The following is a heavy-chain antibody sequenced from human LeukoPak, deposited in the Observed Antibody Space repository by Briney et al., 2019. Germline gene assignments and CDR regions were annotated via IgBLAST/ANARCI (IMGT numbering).Heavy chain of an antibody. V-gene: IGHV3-48*03. CDR1: GFTFSSYE. CDR3: ARMGWNYDY. CDR2: ISSSGSTI. J-gene: IGHJ4*02. Sequence: GGSLRLSGAASGFTFSSYEMNWVRQAPGKGLEWVSYISSSGSTIYYADSVKGRFTISRDNAKNSLYLQMNSLRAEDTAVYYCARMGWNYDYWGQGTLVTVSS. D-gene: IGHD6-19*01.